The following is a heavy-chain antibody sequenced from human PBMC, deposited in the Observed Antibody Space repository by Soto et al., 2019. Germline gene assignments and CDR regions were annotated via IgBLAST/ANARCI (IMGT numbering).Heavy chain of an antibody. Sequence: SDTLSLTCTVSGGSISSYYWSWIRQPPGKGLEWIGYIYYSGSTNYNPSLKSRVTISVDTSKNQFSLKLSSVTAADTAVYYCARQYSGYAAEFDYWGQGTLVTVSS. CDR2: IYYSGST. J-gene: IGHJ4*02. CDR1: GGSISSYY. D-gene: IGHD5-12*01. V-gene: IGHV4-59*08. CDR3: ARQYSGYAAEFDY.